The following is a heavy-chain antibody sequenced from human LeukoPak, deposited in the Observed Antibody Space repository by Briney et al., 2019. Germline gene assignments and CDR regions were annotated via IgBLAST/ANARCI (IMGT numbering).Heavy chain of an antibody. J-gene: IGHJ2*01. CDR3: ARDRLWSGKSRNWYLDL. Sequence: GGSPRLSCAASGFTFSRHGMHWVRQAPGKGLEWVALIYYDGSHTDYVDSVKGRFTISRDNSKNTLFLQMNSLRVGDTAMYYCARDRLWSGKSRNWYLDLWGRGSLVTVSS. CDR2: IYYDGSHT. V-gene: IGHV3-33*01. CDR1: GFTFSRHG. D-gene: IGHD3-3*01.